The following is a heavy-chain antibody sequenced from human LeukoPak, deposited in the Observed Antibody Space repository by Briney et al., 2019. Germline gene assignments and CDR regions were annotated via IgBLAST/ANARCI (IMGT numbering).Heavy chain of an antibody. CDR3: AKDLYCSGGSCYVGSKGYYGMDV. Sequence: PGGSLRLSCAASGFTFSSYAMSWVRQAPGKGLEWVSAISGSGGSTYYADSVKGRFTISRDNSKNTLYLQMNSLRAEDTAVYYCAKDLYCSGGSCYVGSKGYYGMDVWGQGPRSPSP. D-gene: IGHD2-15*01. J-gene: IGHJ6*02. CDR2: ISGSGGST. CDR1: GFTFSSYA. V-gene: IGHV3-23*01.